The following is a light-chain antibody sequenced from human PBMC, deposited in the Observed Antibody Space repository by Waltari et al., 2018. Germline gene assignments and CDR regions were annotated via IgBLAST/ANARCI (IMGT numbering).Light chain of an antibody. CDR3: NSRDSSGNHVV. Sequence: SSELTQDPAVSVALGQTVRITCTGDSLRSYSASGYPQKPGQAPLLVIFGKNSRPPGIPDRFSGSSSGNTVSLTITGAQAEDEADYYCNSRDSSGNHVVFGGGTKLTVL. CDR1: SLRSYS. CDR2: GKN. V-gene: IGLV3-19*01. J-gene: IGLJ2*01.